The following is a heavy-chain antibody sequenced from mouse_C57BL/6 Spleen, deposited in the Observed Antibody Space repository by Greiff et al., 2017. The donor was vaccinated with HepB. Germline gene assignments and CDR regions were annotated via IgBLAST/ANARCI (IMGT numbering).Heavy chain of an antibody. J-gene: IGHJ2*01. V-gene: IGHV5-16*01. CDR3: ARAYGYDEGYFDY. CDR1: GFTFSDYY. CDR2: INYDGSST. D-gene: IGHD2-2*01. Sequence: EVHLVESEGGLVQPGSSMKLSCTASGFTFSDYYMAWVRQVPEKGLEWVANINYDGSSTYYLDSLKSRFIISRDNAKNILYLQMSSLKSEDTATYYCARAYGYDEGYFDYWGQGTTLTVSS.